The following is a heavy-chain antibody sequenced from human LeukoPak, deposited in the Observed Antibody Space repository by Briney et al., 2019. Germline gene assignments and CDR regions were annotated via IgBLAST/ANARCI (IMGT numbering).Heavy chain of an antibody. CDR1: GFTFSNYW. J-gene: IGHJ4*02. D-gene: IGHD6-19*01. V-gene: IGHV3-7*01. Sequence: GGSLRLSCAASGFTFSNYWMSWVRQAPGKGLEWLANIKQDGSAIYYLDSVKGRFTISRDNAKNSLYLQMNTLRAEDTAVYYCARFETVAAAPIDYWGQGTLVTVSS. CDR2: IKQDGSAI. CDR3: ARFETVAAAPIDY.